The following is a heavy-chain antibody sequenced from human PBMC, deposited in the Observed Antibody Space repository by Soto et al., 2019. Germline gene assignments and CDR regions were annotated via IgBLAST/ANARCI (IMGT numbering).Heavy chain of an antibody. Sequence: QVQLQESGPRLVKPSETLSLTCTVSGDSISSYYWTWIRQPPGTGLEWIGYIYYSGSTNYNPALNSRVTISVDTTKNRSSLKLTAVTAADTAVYYCARGVATSGPWGQGTLVTVSS. CDR2: IYYSGST. CDR1: GDSISSYY. D-gene: IGHD5-12*01. CDR3: ARGVATSGP. J-gene: IGHJ5*02. V-gene: IGHV4-59*01.